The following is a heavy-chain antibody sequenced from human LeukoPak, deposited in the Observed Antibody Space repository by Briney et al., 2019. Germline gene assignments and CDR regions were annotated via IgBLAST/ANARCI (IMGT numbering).Heavy chain of an antibody. CDR3: TRIPYSSGRYPHAAFDI. V-gene: IGHV3-48*03. Sequence: GGSLRLSCAASGFTFSSYEMNWVRQAPGKGLEWVSYISSSGSTIYYADSVKGRFTISRDNAKNSLCLQMNSLRAEDTAVYYCTRIPYSSGRYPHAAFDIWGQGTMVTVSS. CDR2: ISSSGSTI. CDR1: GFTFSSYE. J-gene: IGHJ3*02. D-gene: IGHD6-19*01.